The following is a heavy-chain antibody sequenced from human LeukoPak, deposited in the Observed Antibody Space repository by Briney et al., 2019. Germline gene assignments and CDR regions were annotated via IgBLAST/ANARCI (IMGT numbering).Heavy chain of an antibody. Sequence: GGSLRLSCAASGFTFSSYWMHWVRQVSGKGLVWVSRINSDGSDTGYADSVRGRFTISRDNAKNTLFLQMNSLRVEDTAVYYCARDFCSAGSCYPDNWGQGTLVTVSS. J-gene: IGHJ4*02. D-gene: IGHD2-15*01. CDR3: ARDFCSAGSCYPDN. V-gene: IGHV3-74*01. CDR2: INSDGSDT. CDR1: GFTFSSYW.